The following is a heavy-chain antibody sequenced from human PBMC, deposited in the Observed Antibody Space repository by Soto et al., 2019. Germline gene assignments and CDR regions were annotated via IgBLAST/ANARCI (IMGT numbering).Heavy chain of an antibody. CDR3: AREMYSSDYCVKWFWP. J-gene: IGHJ5*02. V-gene: IGHV3-30-3*01. D-gene: IGHD6-19*01. CDR1: GFSFSSYA. CDR2: ISHDGINK. Sequence: QVRLVESGGGVVQPGRSLRLSCTASGFSFSSYAMYWFRQPPGKGLEWVAVISHDGINKHYADSVKGRVTVSRDNSNHSLDLRLNSLRGEDTAMYFCAREMYSSDYCVKWFWPWGPGTLVSVS.